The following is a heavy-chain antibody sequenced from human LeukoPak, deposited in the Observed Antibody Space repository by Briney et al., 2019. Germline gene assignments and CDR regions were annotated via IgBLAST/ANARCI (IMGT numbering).Heavy chain of an antibody. J-gene: IGHJ4*02. CDR2: IFYTGNT. D-gene: IGHD3-9*01. V-gene: IGHV4-59*08. CDR1: GGSISGYH. CDR3: ARNVLRYFDWFDY. Sequence: SETLSLTCTVTGGSISGYHWNWIRQSPGKGLEWISNIFYTGNTDYNPSLKSRVTISINTSKNEISLILRSVTAADTAVYYCARNVLRYFDWFDYWGQGTLVTVSS.